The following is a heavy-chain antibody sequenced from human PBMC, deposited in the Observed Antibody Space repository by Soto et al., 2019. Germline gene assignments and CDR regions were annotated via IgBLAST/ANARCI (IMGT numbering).Heavy chain of an antibody. J-gene: IGHJ4*02. Sequence: GASVKVSCKASGGTFSRYAISWVRQAPGQGLEWMGGIIPMFGRANYAQKFQGRVTITADESTNTAYMELSSLRSEDTAVYYCAGLGQTGNDFDQWGQGTLVTVSS. D-gene: IGHD3-9*01. V-gene: IGHV1-69*13. CDR1: GGTFSRYA. CDR2: IIPMFGRA. CDR3: AGLGQTGNDFDQ.